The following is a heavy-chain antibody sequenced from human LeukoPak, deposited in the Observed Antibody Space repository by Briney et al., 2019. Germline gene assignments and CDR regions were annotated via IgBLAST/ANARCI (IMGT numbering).Heavy chain of an antibody. Sequence: SETLSLTCAVYGGSFSGYYWSWIRQPPGKGLEWIGEINHSGSTNYNPSLKSRVTISVDTSKNQFSLKLSSVAAADTAVYYCARTNSSGYYFDYWGQGTLVTVSS. J-gene: IGHJ4*02. CDR1: GGSFSGYY. CDR2: INHSGST. D-gene: IGHD6-19*01. V-gene: IGHV4-34*01. CDR3: ARTNSSGYYFDY.